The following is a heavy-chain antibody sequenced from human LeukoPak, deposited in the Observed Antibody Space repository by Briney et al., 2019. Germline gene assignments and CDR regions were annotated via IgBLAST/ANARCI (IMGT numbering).Heavy chain of an antibody. CDR2: IYSGGST. Sequence: QSGGSLRLSCAASGFTVSSNYMSWVRQAPGKGLEWVSIIYSGGSTCYADSVKGRFTISRDNSKNTLYLQMNSLRAEDTAVYYCAKRSSTSSGYFDLWGRGTLVTVSS. J-gene: IGHJ4*02. D-gene: IGHD3-22*01. V-gene: IGHV3-53*01. CDR3: AKRSSTSSGYFDL. CDR1: GFTVSSNY.